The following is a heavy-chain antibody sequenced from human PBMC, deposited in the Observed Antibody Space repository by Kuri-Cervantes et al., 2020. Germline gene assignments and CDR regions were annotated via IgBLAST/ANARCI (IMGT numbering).Heavy chain of an antibody. D-gene: IGHD3-3*01. CDR2: IYTSGST. CDR3: ARELSYHYDFWSGYYRGADAFDI. V-gene: IGHV4-4*07. CDR1: GGSISSYY. J-gene: IGHJ3*02. Sequence: SETLSLTCTVSGGSISSYYWSWIRQPAGKGLEWIGRIYTSGSTNYNPSLKSRVTMSVDTSKNQFSLKLSSVTAADTAVYYCARELSYHYDFWSGYYRGADAFDIWGQGTMVTVSS.